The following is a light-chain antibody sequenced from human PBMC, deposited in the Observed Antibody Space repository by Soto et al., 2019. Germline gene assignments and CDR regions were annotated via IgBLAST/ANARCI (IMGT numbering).Light chain of an antibody. V-gene: IGKV1-39*01. Sequence: DIQLTQFPASLSAFVGDRVTITCRASQSISSYLNWYQQKPGKAPTLLIYGASRLQSGVPSRFSGSGSETDFTLTINSLQPEDFATYYCQQTYTTARRTFGQGTTVDI. J-gene: IGKJ1*01. CDR2: GAS. CDR3: QQTYTTARRT. CDR1: QSISSY.